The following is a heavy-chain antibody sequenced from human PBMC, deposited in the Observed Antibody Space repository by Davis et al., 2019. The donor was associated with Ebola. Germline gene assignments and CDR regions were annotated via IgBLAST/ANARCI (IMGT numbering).Heavy chain of an antibody. V-gene: IGHV4-61*01. J-gene: IGHJ5*02. Sequence: SETLSLTCTVTGGSISSGSYYWSWIRQPPGKGLEWIGYIYYSGSTNYNPSLKSRVTISVDTSKNQFSLKLSSVTAADTAVYYCARGFSLNWFDPWGQGTLVTVSS. CDR3: ARGFSLNWFDP. CDR1: GGSISSGSYY. CDR2: IYYSGST.